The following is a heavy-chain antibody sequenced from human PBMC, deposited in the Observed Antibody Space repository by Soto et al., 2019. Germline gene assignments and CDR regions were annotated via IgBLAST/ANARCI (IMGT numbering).Heavy chain of an antibody. J-gene: IGHJ5*02. D-gene: IGHD3-3*01. Sequence: ASVKVSCKASGYTFTSYAMHWVRQAPGQRLEWMGWINAGNGNTKYSQKFQGRVTITRDTSASTAYMELSSLRSEDTAVYYCASLRRYYDFWSGKNSWGLDPWGQGTLVTVSS. CDR2: INAGNGNT. V-gene: IGHV1-3*01. CDR3: ASLRRYYDFWSGKNSWGLDP. CDR1: GYTFTSYA.